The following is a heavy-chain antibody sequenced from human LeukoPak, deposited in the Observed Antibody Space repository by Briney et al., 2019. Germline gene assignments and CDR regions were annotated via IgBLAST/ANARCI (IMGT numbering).Heavy chain of an antibody. CDR2: ISAYNGIT. CDR1: GYTLTNYA. J-gene: IGHJ6*02. V-gene: IGHV1-18*01. Sequence: ASVKVSCKASGYTLTNYAVSRVRQAPGQGLEYMGYISAYNGITNYAQNLQGRVTMTTDTSTTTVYMELRSLRSDDTAVYYCARLYSSGWPLECMDVWGQGTTVTVSS. D-gene: IGHD6-19*01. CDR3: ARLYSSGWPLECMDV.